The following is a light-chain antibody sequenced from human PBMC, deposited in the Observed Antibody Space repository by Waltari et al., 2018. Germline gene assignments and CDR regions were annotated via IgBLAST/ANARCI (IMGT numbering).Light chain of an antibody. V-gene: IGKV3-20*01. CDR3: QQSYSLGA. CDR2: GAS. CDR1: QSVSNNW. Sequence: EIVLTQSPGTLSLSPGERVTLSCRASQSVSNNWLAWYQQQAGQAPRLLIYGASSRATGIPDRFSGSGSGTDFTLTISSLQPEDFATYYCQQSYSLGAFGQGTKVEIK. J-gene: IGKJ1*01.